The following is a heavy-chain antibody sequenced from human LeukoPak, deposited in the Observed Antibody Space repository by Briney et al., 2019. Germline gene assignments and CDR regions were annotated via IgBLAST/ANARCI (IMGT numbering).Heavy chain of an antibody. Sequence: PSETLSLTCSVSGVSVTSGGHYWRWLRQHPGKGLEWIGYIYYSDSTFYNPSLQSRVTISVDASNNQFSLKLSSVTAADTAVYYCARDSYDISGYRHIDYWGQGTLVTVSS. J-gene: IGHJ4*02. CDR1: GVSVTSGGHY. CDR3: ARDSYDISGYRHIDY. V-gene: IGHV4-31*03. CDR2: IYYSDST. D-gene: IGHD3-22*01.